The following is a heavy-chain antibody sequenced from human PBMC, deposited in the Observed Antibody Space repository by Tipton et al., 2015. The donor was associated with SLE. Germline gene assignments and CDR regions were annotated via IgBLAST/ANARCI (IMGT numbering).Heavy chain of an antibody. D-gene: IGHD1-26*01. V-gene: IGHV4-61*02. CDR2: IYTSGST. Sequence: TLSLTCTVSGGSISSGIYYWSWIRQPAGKGLEWIGRIYTSGSTNYNPSLKSRVTISVDTSKNQFSLKLSSVTAADTAVYYCARDLGAGIVGATTAFDIWGQGTMVTVSS. J-gene: IGHJ3*02. CDR3: ARDLGAGIVGATTAFDI. CDR1: GGSISSGIYY.